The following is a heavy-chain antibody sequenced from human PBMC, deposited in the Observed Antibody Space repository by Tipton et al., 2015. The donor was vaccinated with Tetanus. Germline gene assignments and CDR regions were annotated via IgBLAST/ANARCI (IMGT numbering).Heavy chain of an antibody. CDR3: ARGSRGQGGYDSSFDS. D-gene: IGHD5-12*01. CDR2: VYLSGST. J-gene: IGHJ4*02. Sequence: TLSLTCTVSGGTLSNYYWSWIRQPPGKGLEWIGYVYLSGSTNYSPSLKSRLTISIDTSKIQFSLTLKSVTADDTAVYYCARGSRGQGGYDSSFDSWGLGTLVTVTS. V-gene: IGHV4-4*08. CDR1: GGTLSNYY.